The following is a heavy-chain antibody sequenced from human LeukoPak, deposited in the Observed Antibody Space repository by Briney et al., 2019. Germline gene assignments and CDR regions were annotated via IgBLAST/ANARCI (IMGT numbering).Heavy chain of an antibody. Sequence: GRSLRLSCAASGFTFSDYYMSWIRQAPGKGLEWVSYISSSSSYTNYADSVKGRFTISRDNAKNSLYLQMNSLRAEDTAVYYCARDFRGVWPGIAVARWGYYFDYWGQGTLVTVSS. J-gene: IGHJ4*02. CDR1: GFTFSDYY. D-gene: IGHD6-19*01. CDR3: ARDFRGVWPGIAVARWGYYFDY. CDR2: ISSSSSYT. V-gene: IGHV3-11*06.